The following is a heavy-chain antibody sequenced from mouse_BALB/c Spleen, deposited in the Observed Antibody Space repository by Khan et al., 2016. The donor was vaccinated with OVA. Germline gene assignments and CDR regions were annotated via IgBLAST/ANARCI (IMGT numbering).Heavy chain of an antibody. V-gene: IGHV1S135*01. CDR3: ARGGLGLRAYAMDY. D-gene: IGHD3-1*01. CDR1: GYSFTSYY. Sequence: EVQLQQSGPELMKPGASVKISCNASGYSFTSYYIHWVKQSHGKSLEWIGYIDPFNGGTSYNQKFKGKATLTFDKSSSTAYLHLSSLTSEDSAGYFCARGGLGLRAYAMDYGGQGTSVTVSS. J-gene: IGHJ4*01. CDR2: IDPFNGGT.